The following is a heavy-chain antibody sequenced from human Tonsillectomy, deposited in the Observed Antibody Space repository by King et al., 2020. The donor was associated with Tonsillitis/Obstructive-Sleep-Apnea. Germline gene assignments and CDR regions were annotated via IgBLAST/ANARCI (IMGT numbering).Heavy chain of an antibody. D-gene: IGHD3-22*01. CDR3: ARDSMSHYYDSSGYYTFDY. CDR2: ISPYNGHT. CDR1: GYTFPKYG. Sequence: VQLVESGAEVKKPGASVKVSCKASGYTFPKYGISWVRQAPGQGLEWMGWISPYNGHTNYAQKLQARVTKTTDTSTSTAYMELRSLRYDDTAVYYCARDSMSHYYDSSGYYTFDYWGQGTLVTVSS. J-gene: IGHJ4*02. V-gene: IGHV1-18*01.